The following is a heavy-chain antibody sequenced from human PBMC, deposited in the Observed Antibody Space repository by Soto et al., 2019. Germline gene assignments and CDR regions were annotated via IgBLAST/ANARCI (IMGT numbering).Heavy chain of an antibody. J-gene: IGHJ4*02. CDR3: ARGGNYFYC. CDR2: IYYSGSS. CDR1: GGSISSGDHY. D-gene: IGHD2-15*01. Sequence: SETLSLTCTVSGGSISSGDHYWTWIRQLPGKGLEWIGYIYYSGSSYYNPSLKSRVTISVDTSKNQFSLNLSSVTAADTAVYNCARGGNYFYCWGQGTLVTVSS. V-gene: IGHV4-30-4*01.